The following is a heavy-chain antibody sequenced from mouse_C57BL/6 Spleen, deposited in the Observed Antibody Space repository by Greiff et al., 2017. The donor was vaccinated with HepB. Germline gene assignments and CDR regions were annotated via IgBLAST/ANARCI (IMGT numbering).Heavy chain of an antibody. CDR3: TREGWYYAMDY. CDR1: GFTFSSYA. J-gene: IGHJ4*01. V-gene: IGHV5-9-1*02. D-gene: IGHD3-2*02. Sequence: EVKLVESGEGLVKPGGSLKLSCAASGFTFSSYAMSWVRQTPEKRLEWVAYISSGGDYIYYADTVKGRFTISRDNARNTLYLQMSSLKSEDTAMYYCTREGWYYAMDYWGQGTSVTVSS. CDR2: ISSGGDYI.